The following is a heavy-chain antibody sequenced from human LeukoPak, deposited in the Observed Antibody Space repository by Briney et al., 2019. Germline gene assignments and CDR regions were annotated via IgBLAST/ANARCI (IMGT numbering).Heavy chain of an antibody. CDR3: ARARIQLWLLFLDP. D-gene: IGHD5-18*01. Sequence: SETLSLTCTVSGGSISSSNWWSWVRQPPGKGLEWIGEIYHSGSTNYNPSLKSRVTISVDKSKNQFSLKLSSVTAADTAVYYCARARIQLWLLFLDPWGQGTLVTVSS. CDR2: IYHSGST. J-gene: IGHJ5*02. V-gene: IGHV4-4*02. CDR1: GGSISSSNW.